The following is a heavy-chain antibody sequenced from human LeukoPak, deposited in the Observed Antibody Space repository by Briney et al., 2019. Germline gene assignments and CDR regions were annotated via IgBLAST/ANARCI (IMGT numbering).Heavy chain of an antibody. CDR3: ARHLPRAYYYDSSGSNWFDP. V-gene: IGHV4-39*01. J-gene: IGHJ5*02. CDR1: GGSISSSSYY. Sequence: SETLSLTCTVSGGSISSSSYYWGWIRQPPGKGLEWIGSIYYSGSTYYNPSLKSRVTISVDTSKNQFSLKLSSVTAADTAVYYCARHLPRAYYYDSSGSNWFDPWGQGTLVTVSS. CDR2: IYYSGST. D-gene: IGHD3-22*01.